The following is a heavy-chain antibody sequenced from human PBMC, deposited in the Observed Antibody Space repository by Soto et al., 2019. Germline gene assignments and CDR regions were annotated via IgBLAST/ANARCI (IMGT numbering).Heavy chain of an antibody. CDR3: ARDYYGSGNMGDY. D-gene: IGHD3-10*01. CDR1: GFTFSSYG. CDR2: IWYDGSNK. V-gene: IGHV3-33*01. J-gene: IGHJ4*02. Sequence: PGGSLRLSCAASGFTFSSYGMHWVRQAPGKGLEWVAVIWYDGSNKYYADSVKGRFTISRDNSKNTLYLQMNSLRAEDTAVYYCARDYYGSGNMGDYWGQGTQVTVSS.